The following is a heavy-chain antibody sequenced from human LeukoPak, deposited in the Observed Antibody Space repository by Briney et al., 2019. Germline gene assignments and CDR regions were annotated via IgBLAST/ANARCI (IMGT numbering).Heavy chain of an antibody. J-gene: IGHJ4*02. CDR2: ISGQTGKT. CDR1: GYTFGNYG. D-gene: IGHD1-26*01. CDR3: ARDLAFPGSYGSAEFYFDF. Sequence: ASVKVSCKASGYTFGNYGISWVRQATGRGLEWMGWISGQTGKTKQAQKFQGRITLTTDSATNTAYMELRSLTSDDTAVYYCARDLAFPGSYGSAEFYFDFWGQGALVTVSS. V-gene: IGHV1-18*01.